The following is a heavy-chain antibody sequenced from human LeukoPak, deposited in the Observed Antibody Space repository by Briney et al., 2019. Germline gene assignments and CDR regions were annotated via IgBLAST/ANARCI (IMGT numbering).Heavy chain of an antibody. D-gene: IGHD6-13*01. Sequence: PGGSLRLSCAASGFTFDDYAMHWVRQAPGKGLEWVSGISWNSGSKRYADSVKGRFTISRDNAKNSLYLQMSNLRAEDTALYYCGKARAIAAAGIGFDYWGQGTLVTVSS. CDR2: ISWNSGSK. J-gene: IGHJ4*02. V-gene: IGHV3-9*01. CDR1: GFTFDDYA. CDR3: GKARAIAAAGIGFDY.